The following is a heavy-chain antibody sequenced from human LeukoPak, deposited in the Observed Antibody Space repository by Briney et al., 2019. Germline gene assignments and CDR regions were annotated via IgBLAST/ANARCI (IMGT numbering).Heavy chain of an antibody. V-gene: IGHV4-30-2*01. CDR2: IYHTGST. D-gene: IGHD2-2*01. CDR3: ARLQYCSGTSCYWFDP. Sequence: SQTLSLTCDVSGGSISSGLYSWSWIRQPLGKGLEWIGYIYHTGSTYYNPSLKSRVTISVDTSKNQFSLRLSSVTAADTAVCYCARLQYCSGTSCYWFDPWGQGTLVTVSS. J-gene: IGHJ5*02. CDR1: GGSISSGLYS.